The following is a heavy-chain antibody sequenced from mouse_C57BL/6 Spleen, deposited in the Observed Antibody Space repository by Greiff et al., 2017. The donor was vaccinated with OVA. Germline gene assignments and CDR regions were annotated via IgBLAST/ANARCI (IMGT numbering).Heavy chain of an antibody. D-gene: IGHD1-1*01. J-gene: IGHJ1*03. Sequence: QVQLQQSGPELVKPGASVKISCKASGYAFSSSWMNWVKQRPGTGLEWIGRIYPGDGDTNYNGKFKGKATLTADKSSRTAYMQLSSLTSEDSAVYCWSRDDGDSEPYWCFDVWGTGTTGTVSS. CDR1: GYAFSSSW. CDR3: SRDDGDSEPYWCFDV. V-gene: IGHV1-82*01. CDR2: IYPGDGDT.